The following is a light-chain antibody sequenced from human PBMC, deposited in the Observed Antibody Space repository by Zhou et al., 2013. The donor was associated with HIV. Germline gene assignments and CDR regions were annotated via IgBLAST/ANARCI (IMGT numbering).Light chain of an antibody. Sequence: EIVLTQSPGTLSLSPGERATLSCRASQSVSSTYLAWYQQKPGQAPRLLMYGASSRATGIPDRFSGSASGTDFTLTISSLEPEDFAVYYCQQRSNWLFTFGPGTKVDIK. V-gene: IGKV3D-20*02. CDR3: QQRSNWLFT. CDR2: GAS. J-gene: IGKJ3*01. CDR1: QSVSSTY.